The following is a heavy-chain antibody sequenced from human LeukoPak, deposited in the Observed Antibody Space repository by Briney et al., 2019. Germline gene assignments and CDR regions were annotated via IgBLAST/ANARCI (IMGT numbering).Heavy chain of an antibody. CDR3: ARDDTSIAARQGAFDI. J-gene: IGHJ3*02. D-gene: IGHD6-6*01. V-gene: IGHV1-2*02. Sequence: GASVKVSCKASGYTFTGYYMHWVRQAPGQGLEWMGWINPNSGGTNYAQKFQGRVTMTRDTSISTAYMELSRLRSDDTAVYYCARDDTSIAARQGAFDIWGQGTMGTVSS. CDR2: INPNSGGT. CDR1: GYTFTGYY.